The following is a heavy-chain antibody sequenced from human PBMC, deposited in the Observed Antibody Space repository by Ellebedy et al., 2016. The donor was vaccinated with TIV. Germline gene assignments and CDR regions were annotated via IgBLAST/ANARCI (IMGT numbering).Heavy chain of an antibody. CDR1: GFTFSDYY. Sequence: GESLKISCAASGFTFSDYYMSWIRQAPGKGLEWVSYSSASSSYTKYADSVKGRFTISRDNAKKSLYLQMNSLRAEDTAVYYCARVSGGYSSGWYGVNYWGQGTLVTVSS. J-gene: IGHJ4*02. CDR2: SSASSSYT. V-gene: IGHV3-11*06. CDR3: ARVSGGYSSGWYGVNY. D-gene: IGHD6-19*01.